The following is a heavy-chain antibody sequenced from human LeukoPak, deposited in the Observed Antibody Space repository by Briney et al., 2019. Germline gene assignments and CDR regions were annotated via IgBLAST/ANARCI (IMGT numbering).Heavy chain of an antibody. J-gene: IGHJ3*02. D-gene: IGHD6-6*01. CDR3: ASLRSIAFDI. CDR2: IYYSRST. V-gene: IGHV4-59*01. Sequence: SETLSLTCAVYGGSFSGYYWSWIRQPPGKGLEWIGYIYYSRSTNYNPSLKSRVTISVDTSKNQFSLKLSSVTAADTAVYYCASLRSIAFDIWGQGTMVTVSS. CDR1: GGSFSGYY.